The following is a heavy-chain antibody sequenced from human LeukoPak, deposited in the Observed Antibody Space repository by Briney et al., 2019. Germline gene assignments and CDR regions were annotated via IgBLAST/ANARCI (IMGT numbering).Heavy chain of an antibody. CDR3: ARGIGSYLPIGY. CDR2: IYYSGST. D-gene: IGHD1-26*01. Sequence: SEILSLTCTVSGGSISTYYWSWIRQPPGKGLEWIGYIYYSGSTNYNPSLKSRVTISVDTSKNQFSLKLSSVTAADTAVYYCARGIGSYLPIGYWGQGTLVTVSS. J-gene: IGHJ4*02. CDR1: GGSISTYY. V-gene: IGHV4-59*01.